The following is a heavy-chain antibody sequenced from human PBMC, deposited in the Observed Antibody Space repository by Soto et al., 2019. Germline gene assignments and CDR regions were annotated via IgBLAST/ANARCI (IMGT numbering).Heavy chain of an antibody. D-gene: IGHD5-18*01. Sequence: SETLSLTCTVSGGSISSGGYYWSWIRQHPGKGLEWIGYIYYSGSTYYSPSLKSRVTISVDTSKNQFSLKLSSVTAADTAVYYCARGTAMGFDYWGQGTLVTVSS. V-gene: IGHV4-31*03. CDR2: IYYSGST. CDR1: GGSISSGGYY. J-gene: IGHJ4*02. CDR3: ARGTAMGFDY.